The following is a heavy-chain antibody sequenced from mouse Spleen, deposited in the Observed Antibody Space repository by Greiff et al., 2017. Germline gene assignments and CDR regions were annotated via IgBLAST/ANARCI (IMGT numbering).Heavy chain of an antibody. CDR3: VLYYGNFYAMDY. D-gene: IGHD2-1*01. CDR1: GYTFTSYW. V-gene: IGHV1-87*01. J-gene: IGHJ4*01. Sequence: VQVVESGAELARPGASVKLSCKASGYTFTSYWMQWVKQRPGQGLEWIGAIYPGDGDTRYTQKFKGKATLTADKSSSTAYMQLSSLASEDSAVYYCVLYYGNFYAMDYWGQGTSVTVSS. CDR2: IYPGDGDT.